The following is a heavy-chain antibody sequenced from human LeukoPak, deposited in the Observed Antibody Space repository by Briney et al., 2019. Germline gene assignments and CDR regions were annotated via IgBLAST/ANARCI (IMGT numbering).Heavy chain of an antibody. CDR2: ISSSRITT. CDR1: GFTFSSYG. Sequence: GGSLRLSCAASGFTFSSYGMNWVRQAPGKGLEGVSFISSSRITTYYADSVKGRFTISSDNAKNSVFLQMNSLRADDTAVYYCARGPTAQGIAFDIWGQGTMVTVSS. CDR3: ARGPTAQGIAFDI. J-gene: IGHJ3*02. D-gene: IGHD5-18*01. V-gene: IGHV3-48*03.